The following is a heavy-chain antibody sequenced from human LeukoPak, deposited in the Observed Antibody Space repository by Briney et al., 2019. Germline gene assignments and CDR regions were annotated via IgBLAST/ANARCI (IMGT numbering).Heavy chain of an antibody. CDR1: GFTFSSYA. D-gene: IGHD4-17*01. CDR2: ISYDGSNK. V-gene: IGHV3-30-3*01. Sequence: GGSLRLSCAASGFTFSSYAMHWVRQAPGKGLEWVAVISYDGSNKYYADSVKGRFTISRDNSKNTLYLQMNSLRAEDTAVYYCARDDYGDHYFDYWGQGTLVTVSS. J-gene: IGHJ4*02. CDR3: ARDDYGDHYFDY.